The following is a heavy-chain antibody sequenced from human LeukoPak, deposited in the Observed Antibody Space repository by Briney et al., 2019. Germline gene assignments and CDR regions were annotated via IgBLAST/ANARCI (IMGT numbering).Heavy chain of an antibody. V-gene: IGHV4-61*01. Sequence: PSETLSLTCTVSGGSISSSSYYWGWIRQPPGKGLEWIGYIYYSGSTNYNPSLKSRVTISVDTSESRISLQLTSVTAADTAVYYCVRDLNYYFDYWGQGTLVTVSS. J-gene: IGHJ4*02. D-gene: IGHD3-9*01. CDR3: VRDLNYYFDY. CDR1: GGSISSSSYY. CDR2: IYYSGST.